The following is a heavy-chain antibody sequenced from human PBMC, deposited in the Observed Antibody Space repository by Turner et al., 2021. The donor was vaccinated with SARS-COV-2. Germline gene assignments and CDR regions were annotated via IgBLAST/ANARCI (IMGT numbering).Heavy chain of an antibody. D-gene: IGHD5-18*01. CDR1: GVSITSHTW. J-gene: IGHJ4*02. V-gene: IGHV4-4*02. CDR2: LYHSGRT. Sequence: QVQLQESGPGLVKPSGTLSLTCAVSGVSITSHTWWTWVRQPPGKGLGWIGELYHSGRTNYSPSRESRVTMSVDKSKNHFSLKLTSVTAADTAIYYCATQGAIGYRYASWGQGILVTVSS. CDR3: ATQGAIGYRYAS.